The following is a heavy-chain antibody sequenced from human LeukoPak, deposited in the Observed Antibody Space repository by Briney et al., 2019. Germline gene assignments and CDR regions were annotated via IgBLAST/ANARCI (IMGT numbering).Heavy chain of an antibody. CDR3: ASLKIPGLFDY. D-gene: IGHD1-14*01. J-gene: IGHJ4*02. V-gene: IGHV4-39*01. Sequence: SETLPLTCTVSGGSISTTNYYWGWIRQPPGEGLEWIGNIYYTGSTYYNSSLDSRLTISVDTSMNQFSLKLNSVTAADTAVYYCASLKIPGLFDYWGQGTLVPVSS. CDR2: IYYTGST. CDR1: GGSISTTNYY.